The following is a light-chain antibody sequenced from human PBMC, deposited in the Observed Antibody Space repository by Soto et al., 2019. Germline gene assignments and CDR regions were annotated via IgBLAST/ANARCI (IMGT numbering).Light chain of an antibody. V-gene: IGKV1-12*01. CDR3: QQANSFPST. CDR2: AAS. Sequence: DIRVTQSASSVYASVGDGVTITCLARQGVXSWLGWYEQKPGKAPKFMXAAASSLQRGGPSRFSGSGSGTDFTLTISSLQPEYFATYYCQQANSFPSTFGQGTRLEI. J-gene: IGKJ5*01. CDR1: QGVXSW.